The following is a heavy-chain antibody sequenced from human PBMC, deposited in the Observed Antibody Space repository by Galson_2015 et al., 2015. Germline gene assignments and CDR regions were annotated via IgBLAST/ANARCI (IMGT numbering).Heavy chain of an antibody. D-gene: IGHD6-19*01. J-gene: IGHJ3*02. CDR1: GLTFSDYY. CDR2: ISSSGSTI. CDR3: ARDKKWLIDAFDI. Sequence: SLRLSCAASGLTFSDYYMSWIRQAPGKGLEWVSYISSSGSTIYYADSVKGRFTISRDNAKNSLYLQMNSLRAEDTAVYYCARDKKWLIDAFDIWGQGTMVTVSS. V-gene: IGHV3-11*01.